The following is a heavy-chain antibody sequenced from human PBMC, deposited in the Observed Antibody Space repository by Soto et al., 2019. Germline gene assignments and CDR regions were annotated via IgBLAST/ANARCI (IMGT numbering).Heavy chain of an antibody. CDR3: ARTLDIVLVPAAMQVGWFDP. CDR2: IYHSGGR. CDR1: GCSISSGGYS. J-gene: IGHJ5*02. D-gene: IGHD2-2*03. V-gene: IGHV4-30-2*01. Sequence: QLQLQESGSGLVKPSQTLSLTCAVSGCSISSGGYSWSWIRQPPGKGLEWMGDIYHSGGRYYNPSHKSRVTRSVDRSKNQYSLKLSSVTAANTAVYYCARTLDIVLVPAAMQVGWFDPWGQGTLVTVSS.